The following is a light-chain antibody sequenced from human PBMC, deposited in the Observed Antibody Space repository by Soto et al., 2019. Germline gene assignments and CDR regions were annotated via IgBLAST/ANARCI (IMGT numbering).Light chain of an antibody. Sequence: SPVTLSVSPGERATLSCRASQSVSSNLAWYQQKPGQAPRLLIYEASNRAPGIPARFSGRGSGTDFTLTISSLEPEDFAVYYCQQRSNWPLTFGGGTKVDIK. CDR3: QQRSNWPLT. CDR1: QSVSSN. V-gene: IGKV3-11*01. J-gene: IGKJ4*01. CDR2: EAS.